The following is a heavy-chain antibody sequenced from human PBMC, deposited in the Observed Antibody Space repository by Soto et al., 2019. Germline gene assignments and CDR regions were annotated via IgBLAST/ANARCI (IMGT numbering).Heavy chain of an antibody. CDR2: IWDDGSNK. J-gene: IGHJ4*02. V-gene: IGHV3-33*01. Sequence: QVQLVESGGGVVQPGRSLRLSCAASGFTFSSYGMHWVRQAPGKGLEWVAVIWDDGSNKYYADSVKGRFTISRDNSKNTLSLQMNTLSAEDTAVYYCASQRSAGTFDYWGQGTLVTVSS. CDR3: ASQRSAGTFDY. D-gene: IGHD6-13*01. CDR1: GFTFSSYG.